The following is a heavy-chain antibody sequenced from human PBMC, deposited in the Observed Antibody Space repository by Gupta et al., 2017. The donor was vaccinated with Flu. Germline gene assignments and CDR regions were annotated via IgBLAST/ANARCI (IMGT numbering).Heavy chain of an antibody. Sequence: QVQLVQSGGGGVQPGRSLRLSCAAAGFPFSSYAMHWVRQAPGKGLEWVGSILYDGSNKYYAESVKARFSISRDNSRNTLSLQVNSLRGEDTAVYYCARGGVYYDGDAFEVWGQGTVVTVSS. D-gene: IGHD3-22*01. CDR3: ARGGVYYDGDAFEV. CDR1: GFPFSSYA. V-gene: IGHV3-33*01. CDR2: ILYDGSNK. J-gene: IGHJ3*01.